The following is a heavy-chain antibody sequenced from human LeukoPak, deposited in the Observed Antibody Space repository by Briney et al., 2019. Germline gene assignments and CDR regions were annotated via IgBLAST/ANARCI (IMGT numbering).Heavy chain of an antibody. V-gene: IGHV3-23*01. CDR1: GFTFSSYA. CDR2: ISGSGDNT. J-gene: IGHJ4*02. CDR3: ARGTGSPDY. Sequence: GGSLRLSCVASGFTFSSYAMNWVRQAPGKGLEWVSGISGSGDNTYYADSVKGRFTISRDNSKNTLYLQMNSLRAEDTAVYYCARGTGSPDYWGQGTLVTVSS. D-gene: IGHD1-26*01.